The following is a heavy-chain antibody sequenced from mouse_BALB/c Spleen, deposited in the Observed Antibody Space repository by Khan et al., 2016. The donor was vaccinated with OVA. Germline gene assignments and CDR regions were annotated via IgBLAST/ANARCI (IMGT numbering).Heavy chain of an antibody. J-gene: IGHJ2*01. CDR3: AREEAVYYFDY. V-gene: IGHV1-76*01. CDR1: GYIFTSYW. Sequence: VQLQQSGAELVRPGASVKLSCKTSGYIFTSYWIHWVKQRSGQGLEWIARIYPGTDNSYYNEKLKDKATLTADKSYSTAYMTRSSQKSETSAVYFCAREEAVYYFDYWGKGTTLTVSS. D-gene: IGHD3-3*01. CDR2: IYPGTDNS.